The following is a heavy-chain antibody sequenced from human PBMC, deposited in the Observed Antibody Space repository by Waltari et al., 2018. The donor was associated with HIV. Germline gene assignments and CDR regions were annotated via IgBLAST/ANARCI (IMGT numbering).Heavy chain of an antibody. CDR1: GSTFTAYY. CDR3: ASRGSSGSCWFDP. CDR2: INPNTGGT. V-gene: IGHV1-2*06. D-gene: IGHD1-26*01. Sequence: QVQLVLSGAEVKKRGASVTVSCKVSGSTFTAYYMHWVRQAAGQGLEWMGRINPNTGGTNYVQKFEGRVTMTRDTTISTAYMALSRLKSDDTAVDYCASRGSSGSCWFDPWGQGTLVTVSS. J-gene: IGHJ5*02.